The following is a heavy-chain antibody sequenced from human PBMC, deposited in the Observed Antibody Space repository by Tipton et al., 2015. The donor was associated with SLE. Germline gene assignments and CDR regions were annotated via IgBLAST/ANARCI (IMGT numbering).Heavy chain of an antibody. CDR3: ARQDGRVFYDSDEGAFDI. V-gene: IGHV4-38-2*01. CDR2: LYHTGST. J-gene: IGHJ3*02. D-gene: IGHD3-22*01. Sequence: TLSLTCGVSGYSISSGYYWGWVRQPPGKGLEWIGSLYHTGSTYYNPSLKSRVTLSIDTSRNQFSLRLSSVTAADTAVYYCARQDGRVFYDSDEGAFDIWGQGTMITVSS. CDR1: GYSISSGYY.